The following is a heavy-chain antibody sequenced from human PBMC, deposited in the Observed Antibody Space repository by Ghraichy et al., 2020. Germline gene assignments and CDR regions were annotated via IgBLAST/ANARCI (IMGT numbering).Heavy chain of an antibody. D-gene: IGHD6-13*01. V-gene: IGHV3-23*01. J-gene: IGHJ4*02. Sequence: GESLNISCAASGFTFSSYAMSWVRQAPGKGLEWVSAISGSGGSTYYADSVKGRFTISRDNSKNTLYLQMNSLRAEDTAVYYCANRLSIAAAGTGSYWGQGTLVTVSS. CDR3: ANRLSIAAAGTGSY. CDR2: ISGSGGST. CDR1: GFTFSSYA.